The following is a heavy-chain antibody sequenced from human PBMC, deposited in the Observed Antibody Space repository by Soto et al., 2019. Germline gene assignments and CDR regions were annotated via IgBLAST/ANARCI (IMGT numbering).Heavy chain of an antibody. Sequence: QVQLVQSGPEVKKPGASVKVSCEASGYTFTTSGISWVRQAPGQGLEWMGWISPYNGDTNSAQKFQGRVTMTADTSTGTVYMELMSLKSDDTAVYYCARQGSWPYYYYGLDVWGQGTTVTVSS. D-gene: IGHD1-26*01. V-gene: IGHV1-18*01. CDR2: ISPYNGDT. J-gene: IGHJ6*02. CDR1: GYTFTTSG. CDR3: ARQGSWPYYYYGLDV.